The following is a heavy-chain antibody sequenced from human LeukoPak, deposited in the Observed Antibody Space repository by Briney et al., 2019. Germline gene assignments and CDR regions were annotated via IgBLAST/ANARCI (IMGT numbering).Heavy chain of an antibody. CDR1: GFTFSSYA. V-gene: IGHV3-23*01. CDR2: IGTNVDRT. J-gene: IGHJ4*02. D-gene: IGHD3-22*01. CDR3: VKDLARYYDTSGYEYFDY. Sequence: GGSLRLSCVASGFTFSSYAMSWVRQGPGKGLEWVSIIGTNVDRTFYADFVKGRFTISRDNSKNTLYLHMNSLRVEDTAVYYCVKDLARYYDTSGYEYFDYWGQGTLVSVSS.